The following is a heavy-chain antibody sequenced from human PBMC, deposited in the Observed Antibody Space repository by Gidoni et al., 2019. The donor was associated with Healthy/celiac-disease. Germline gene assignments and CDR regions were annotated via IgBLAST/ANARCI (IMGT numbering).Heavy chain of an antibody. D-gene: IGHD1-26*01. V-gene: IGHV3-23*01. CDR3: AKEADGTYYPTDYFDY. CDR1: GFPFSHYA. J-gene: IGHJ4*02. Sequence: EVQLLASGGGLIQPGGSLMLSCAASGFPFSHYAMSWVRQAPGKGLEWVSSINNFPYGTYYADSVKGRFTISRDNSKNTLFLQMSSLRAEDTAVYYCAKEADGTYYPTDYFDYWGQGTLVTVSS. CDR2: INNFPYGT.